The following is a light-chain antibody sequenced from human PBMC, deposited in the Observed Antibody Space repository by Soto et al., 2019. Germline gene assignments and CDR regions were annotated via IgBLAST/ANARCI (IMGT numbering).Light chain of an antibody. CDR3: QQYGNPRIT. CDR2: GAS. CDR1: QSVSTY. Sequence: EIVLTQSPGTLSLSPGERATLFCRASQSVSTYLAWYQQKPGQAPRLLIYGASTRATGIPDRFSGSGSETDFTLTISRLEPEDFALYFCQQYGNPRITFGQGTRLEIK. J-gene: IGKJ5*01. V-gene: IGKV3-20*01.